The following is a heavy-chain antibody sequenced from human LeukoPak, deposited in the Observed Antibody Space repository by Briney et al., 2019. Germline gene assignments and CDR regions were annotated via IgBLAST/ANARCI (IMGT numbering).Heavy chain of an antibody. J-gene: IGHJ4*02. CDR1: GFTFDDYA. CDR2: ISWNSGSI. Sequence: GGSLRLSCAASGFTFDDYAMHWVRHAPGKGLEWVSGISWNSGSIGYADSVKGRFTISRDNAKNSLYLQMNSLRAEGTALYYCAKVGGDYDSSGYVTWGQGTLVTVSS. V-gene: IGHV3-9*01. D-gene: IGHD3-22*01. CDR3: AKVGGDYDSSGYVT.